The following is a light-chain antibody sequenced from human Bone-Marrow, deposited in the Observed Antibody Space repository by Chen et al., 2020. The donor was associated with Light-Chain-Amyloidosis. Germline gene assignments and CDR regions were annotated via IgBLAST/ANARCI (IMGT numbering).Light chain of an antibody. J-gene: IGLJ2*01. CDR3: QSADSSGTYEVI. V-gene: IGLV3-25*03. Sequence: SYELTQPPSVSVSTGQTARITCSGDDLPTEYAYWYQQKPGQAPVLVIHRDTERPSGISERFSCYSSGTTATLTISGVQAEDEADYHCQSADSSGTYEVIFGGGTKLTVL. CDR2: RDT. CDR1: DLPTEY.